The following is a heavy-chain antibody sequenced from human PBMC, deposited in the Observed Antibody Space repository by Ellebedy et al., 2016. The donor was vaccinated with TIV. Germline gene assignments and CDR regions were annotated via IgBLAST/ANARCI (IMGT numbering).Heavy chain of an antibody. V-gene: IGHV3-23*01. CDR3: AKGTSSGFNYDRVGSEY. D-gene: IGHD3-22*01. CDR2: ISGGGDST. Sequence: LSLTCAASGFTFSSFAMHWVLQAPGKGLEWLSVISGGGDSTYHADSVTGRFTLTRDNSKKTLYLQMDRLRAEDTAVYYCAKGTSSGFNYDRVGSEYWGQGALVTVSS. CDR1: GFTFSSFA. J-gene: IGHJ4*02.